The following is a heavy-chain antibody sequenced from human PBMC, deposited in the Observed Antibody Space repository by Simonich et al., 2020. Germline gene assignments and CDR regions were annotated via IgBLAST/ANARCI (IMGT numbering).Heavy chain of an antibody. V-gene: IGHV3-23*01. CDR2: IGGSGGST. Sequence: GGGLVQPGGSLRLSCAASGFTFSSYAMSWVRQAPGKGLEWVSAIGGSGGSTYYADSVKGRFTISRDNSKNTLYLQMTSLRAEDTAVYYCAKDLGERITMIVVVIDAFDIWGQGTMVTVSS. CDR3: AKDLGERITMIVVVIDAFDI. D-gene: IGHD3-22*01. CDR1: GFTFSSYA. J-gene: IGHJ3*02.